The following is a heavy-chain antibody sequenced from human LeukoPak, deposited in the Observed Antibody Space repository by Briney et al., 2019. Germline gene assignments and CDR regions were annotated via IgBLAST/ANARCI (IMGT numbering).Heavy chain of an antibody. V-gene: IGHV3-30-3*01. CDR2: ISYDGSNK. CDR1: GFAFSSYA. Sequence: PGRSLRLSCAASGFAFSSYAMHWVRQAPGKGLEWVAVISYDGSNKYYADSVKGRFTISRDNSKNTLYLQMNSLRAEDTAVYYCARDSSDGCFDYWGQGTLVTVSS. J-gene: IGHJ4*02. D-gene: IGHD4-17*01. CDR3: ARDSSDGCFDY.